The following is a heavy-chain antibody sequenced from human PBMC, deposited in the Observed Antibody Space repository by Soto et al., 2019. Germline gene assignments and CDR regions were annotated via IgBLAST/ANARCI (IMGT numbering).Heavy chain of an antibody. J-gene: IGHJ4*02. V-gene: IGHV3-30*18. Sequence: QVQLIESGGGVVSPGRSLRLSCEASGFIFNSYNMHGFGQAPGRGLEWVAFLSHDGSKRFYADSLKGRITMSRDNFNNTLYLEVHSLRPEDTAVYYCAKDLIGYCGGSTCNIFQSWGQGTLVTVSS. CDR3: AKDLIGYCGGSTCNIFQS. CDR1: GFIFNSYN. CDR2: LSHDGSKR. D-gene: IGHD2-2*01.